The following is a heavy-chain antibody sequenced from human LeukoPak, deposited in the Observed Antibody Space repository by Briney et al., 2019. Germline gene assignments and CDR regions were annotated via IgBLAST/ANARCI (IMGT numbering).Heavy chain of an antibody. CDR2: ISTSSRYI. D-gene: IGHD2-2*01. CDR1: GFTFSSYA. Sequence: GGSLRLSCAASGFTFSSYATSWVRQAPGKGLEWVSSISTSSRYIYYRDSVKGRFTISRDDAKNSLYLQMNSLTVEDTAVYYCARADCSGSTCYLRHSWFDPWGQGTLVTVSS. CDR3: ARADCSGSTCYLRHSWFDP. V-gene: IGHV3-21*06. J-gene: IGHJ5*02.